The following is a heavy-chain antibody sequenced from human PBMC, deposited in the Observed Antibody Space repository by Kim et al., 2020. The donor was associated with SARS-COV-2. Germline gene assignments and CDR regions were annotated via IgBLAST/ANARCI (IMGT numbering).Heavy chain of an antibody. D-gene: IGHD2-2*01. Sequence: GGSLRLSCAASGFTFSSYGMHWVRQAPGKGLEWVAVISYDGSNKYYADSVKGRFTISRDNSKNTLYLQMNSLRAEDTAVYYCAKQSVVPAATYYFDYWGQGTLVTVSS. CDR2: ISYDGSNK. CDR3: AKQSVVPAATYYFDY. J-gene: IGHJ4*02. V-gene: IGHV3-30*18. CDR1: GFTFSSYG.